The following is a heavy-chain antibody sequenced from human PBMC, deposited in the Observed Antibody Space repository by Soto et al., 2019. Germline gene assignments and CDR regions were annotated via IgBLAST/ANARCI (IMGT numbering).Heavy chain of an antibody. CDR2: IGPYNGNT. D-gene: IGHD2-15*01. CDR1: GYTFNNYG. Sequence: QVQLVQSGAEVKKPGASVKVSCKASGYTFNNYGISWVRKAPGQGLEWMGWIGPYNGNTDHAQNLQGRVTMTTDTATNTPYMELRSLRSDDTAWYYCARCYCSVGSCYTCWHFDLWGRGTLVTVSS. J-gene: IGHJ2*01. CDR3: ARCYCSVGSCYTCWHFDL. V-gene: IGHV1-18*01.